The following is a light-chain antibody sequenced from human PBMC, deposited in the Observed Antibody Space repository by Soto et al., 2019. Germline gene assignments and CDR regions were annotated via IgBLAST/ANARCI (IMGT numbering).Light chain of an antibody. J-gene: IGLJ2*01. CDR1: SSDIGAYNF. Sequence: QSALTQPASVSGSPGQSITISCTGTSSDIGAYNFVSWYQQHPGKAPKLMLYDVNIRPSGVSNRFSGSKSGNTASLTSSGLQAEDEADYYCTSWTTSTTMLFGGGTKLTVL. CDR2: DVN. CDR3: TSWTTSTTML. V-gene: IGLV2-14*03.